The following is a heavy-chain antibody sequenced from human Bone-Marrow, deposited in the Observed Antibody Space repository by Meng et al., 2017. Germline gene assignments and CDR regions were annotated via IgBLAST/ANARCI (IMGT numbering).Heavy chain of an antibody. D-gene: IGHD3-10*01. Sequence: QAHVQQSGPRLVKPSQTLSHTCAISGDSVSGNRALWYWGRQSPSRGLEWLGHTYYRSQWQSHYGASVKSRISIYADTSRNQFSLILNSVTPEDTAVYYCASWYGESWGQGTLVTVSS. CDR2: TYYRSQWQS. V-gene: IGHV6-1*01. CDR1: GDSVSGNRAL. CDR3: ASWYGES. J-gene: IGHJ4*02.